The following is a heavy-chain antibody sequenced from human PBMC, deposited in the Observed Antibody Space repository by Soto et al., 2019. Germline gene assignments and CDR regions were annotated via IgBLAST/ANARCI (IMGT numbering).Heavy chain of an antibody. CDR3: ARDTYYGSGSYIHGVSFYYYYGMDV. Sequence: GGSLRLSCAASGFTFSSYSMNWVRQAPGKGLEWVSYISSSSTIYYADSVKGRFTISRDNAKNSLYLQMNSLRAEDTAVYYCARDTYYGSGSYIHGVSFYYYYGMDVWGQGTTVTVSS. CDR1: GFTFSSYS. V-gene: IGHV3-48*01. D-gene: IGHD3-10*01. J-gene: IGHJ6*02. CDR2: ISSSSTI.